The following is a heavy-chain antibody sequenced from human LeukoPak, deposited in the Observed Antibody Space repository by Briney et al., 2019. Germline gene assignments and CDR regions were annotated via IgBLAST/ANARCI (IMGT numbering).Heavy chain of an antibody. D-gene: IGHD6-13*01. CDR3: ARDQRSSSWYYYYGMDV. Sequence: GGSLRLSCAASGFTFSSYWMSWVRQAPGKGLEWVANIKQDGSEKYYVDSVKGRFTISRDNAKNSLYLQMNSLRAEDTAVYYCARDQRSSSWYYYYGMDVWGQGTTVTVPS. CDR1: GFTFSSYW. V-gene: IGHV3-7*01. CDR2: IKQDGSEK. J-gene: IGHJ6*02.